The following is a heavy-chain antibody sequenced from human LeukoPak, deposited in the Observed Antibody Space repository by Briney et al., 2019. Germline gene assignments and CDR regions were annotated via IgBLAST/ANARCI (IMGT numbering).Heavy chain of an antibody. J-gene: IGHJ4*02. V-gene: IGHV3-23*01. Sequence: GGSLRLSCAASGFTFSSYAMSWVRQAPGKGLEWVSAIRGSGGSTYYADSVKGRFTISRDNSKNTLYLQMNSLRAEDTAVYYCAKDVRASGSPYFDYWGQGTLVTVSS. CDR2: IRGSGGST. D-gene: IGHD3-22*01. CDR1: GFTFSSYA. CDR3: AKDVRASGSPYFDY.